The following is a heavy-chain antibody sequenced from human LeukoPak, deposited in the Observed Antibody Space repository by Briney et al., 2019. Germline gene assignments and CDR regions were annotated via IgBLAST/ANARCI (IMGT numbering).Heavy chain of an antibody. V-gene: IGHV4-39*07. Sequence: PSETLSLTCTVSGGSISSSSYYWGWIRQPPGKGLEWIGSIYHSGSTYYNPSLKSRVTISVDTSKNQSSLKLSSATAADTAVYYCTRDLPASGSYNWGQGTLVTVSS. J-gene: IGHJ4*02. CDR1: GGSISSSSYY. CDR2: IYHSGST. CDR3: TRDLPASGSYN. D-gene: IGHD1-26*01.